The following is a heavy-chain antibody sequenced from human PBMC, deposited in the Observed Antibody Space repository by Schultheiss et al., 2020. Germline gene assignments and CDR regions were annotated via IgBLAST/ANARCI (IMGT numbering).Heavy chain of an antibody. D-gene: IGHD6-19*01. CDR1: GGTFSSYA. V-gene: IGHV1-2*06. CDR3: ARGRDSSGRDY. J-gene: IGHJ4*02. CDR2: INPNSGGT. Sequence: ASVKVSCKASGGTFSSYAISWVRQAPGQGLEWMGRINPNSGGTNYAQKFQGRVTMTRDTSISTAYMELSRLRSDDTAVYYCARGRDSSGRDYWGQGTLVTVSS.